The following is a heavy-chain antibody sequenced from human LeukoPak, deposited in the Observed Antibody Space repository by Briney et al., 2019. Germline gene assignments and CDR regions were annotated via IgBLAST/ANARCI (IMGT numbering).Heavy chain of an antibody. CDR1: EFSFGNFA. D-gene: IGHD1-1*01. CDR3: AREDNPLWFDP. J-gene: IGHJ5*02. V-gene: IGHV3-30-3*01. Sequence: GGSLRLSCAASEFSFGNFAMYWVRQAPGKGLEWLAVISYDGSIRYYADSVKGRFTISRDNSNNTVHLQMNSLRPDDSALYYCAREDNPLWFDPWGQGTLVTVSS. CDR2: ISYDGSIR.